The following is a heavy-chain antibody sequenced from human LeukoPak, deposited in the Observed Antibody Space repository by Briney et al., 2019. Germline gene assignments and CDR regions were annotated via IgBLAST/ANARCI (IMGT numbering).Heavy chain of an antibody. J-gene: IGHJ4*02. CDR3: ARDLGVDTSMIFFDY. CDR1: GYTFTSFG. V-gene: IGHV1-18*01. Sequence: GASVKVSCKASGYTFTSFGISWVRQAPGQGPEWMGWSSAYNGNTNYVQKFQGRATMTTDISTSTAYMELRSLRSDDTAAFYCARDLGVDTSMIFFDYWGQGTLVTVSS. D-gene: IGHD5-18*01. CDR2: SSAYNGNT.